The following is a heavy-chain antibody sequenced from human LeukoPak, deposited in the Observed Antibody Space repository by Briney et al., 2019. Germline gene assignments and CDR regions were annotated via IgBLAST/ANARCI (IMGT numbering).Heavy chain of an antibody. D-gene: IGHD2-15*01. Sequence: ASVKVSCKTSGYTFTSYYMHWVRQAPGQGLEWMGIINPSGGSTSYAQKFQGRVTMTRDMSTSTVYMELSSLRSEDTAVYYCARGLGYCSGGSCYDQYYFDYWGQGTLVTVSS. V-gene: IGHV1-46*01. J-gene: IGHJ4*02. CDR2: INPSGGST. CDR3: ARGLGYCSGGSCYDQYYFDY. CDR1: GYTFTSYY.